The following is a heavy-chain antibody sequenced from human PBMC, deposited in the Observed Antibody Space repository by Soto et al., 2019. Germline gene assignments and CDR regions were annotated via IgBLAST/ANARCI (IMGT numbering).Heavy chain of an antibody. CDR3: AKDFSHIVVVVAATTGFDY. CDR1: GFTFDDYA. Sequence: GGSLRLSCAASGFTFDDYAMHWVRQAPGKGLEWVSGISWNSGSIGYADSVKGRFTISRDNAKNSLYLQMNSLRAEDTALYYCAKDFSHIVVVVAATTGFDYWGQGTLVTVSS. J-gene: IGHJ4*02. D-gene: IGHD2-15*01. V-gene: IGHV3-9*01. CDR2: ISWNSGSI.